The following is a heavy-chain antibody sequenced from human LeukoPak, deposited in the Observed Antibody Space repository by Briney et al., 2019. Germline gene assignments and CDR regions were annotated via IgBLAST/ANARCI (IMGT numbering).Heavy chain of an antibody. D-gene: IGHD6-13*01. J-gene: IGHJ4*02. CDR2: TNPNSGNT. Sequence: ASVKVSCKASGYTFTSYDINWVRQATGQGLEWMGWTNPNSGNTGYAQKFQGRVTMTRSTSISTAYMELSSLRSEDTAVYYCARVVAAAGKGLGRLFDYWGQGTLVTVSS. CDR1: GYTFTSYD. CDR3: ARVVAAAGKGLGRLFDY. V-gene: IGHV1-8*01.